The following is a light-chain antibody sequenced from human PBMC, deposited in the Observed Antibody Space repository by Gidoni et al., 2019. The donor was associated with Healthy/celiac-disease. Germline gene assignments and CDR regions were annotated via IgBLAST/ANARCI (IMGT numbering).Light chain of an antibody. CDR2: DVS. CDR3: CSYAGTYPVV. CDR1: SSDVGGYNY. V-gene: IGLV2-11*01. J-gene: IGLJ2*01. Sequence: QSALTQPRPVSGSPGQSVTIYCTGTSSDVGGYNYVSWYQHHPGKAPKLMIYDVSKRPSGVPESFSGSKSGNTASLTISGLQAEDEADYYCCSYAGTYPVVFGGGTKLTVL.